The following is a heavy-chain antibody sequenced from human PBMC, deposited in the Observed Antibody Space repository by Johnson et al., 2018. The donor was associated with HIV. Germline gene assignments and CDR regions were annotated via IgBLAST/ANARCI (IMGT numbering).Heavy chain of an antibody. CDR1: GFTFSTYS. CDR2: ISYDGNNK. CDR3: AREGNYYDSSSHAFDI. J-gene: IGHJ3*02. V-gene: IGHV3-30*04. D-gene: IGHD3-22*01. Sequence: QVQLVESGGGVVQPGRSLRLSCAASGFTFSTYSMHWVRQAPGMRLEWVAVISYDGNNKYYADSVKGRFTISRDNSKNTLYLQMNSLRAEDTAVYYCAREGNYYDSSSHAFDIWGQGTMVTVSS.